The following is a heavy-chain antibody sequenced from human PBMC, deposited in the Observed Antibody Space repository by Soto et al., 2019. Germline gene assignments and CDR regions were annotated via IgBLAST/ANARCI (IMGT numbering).Heavy chain of an antibody. Sequence: GGSLRLSCAASGFTFSSYGMHWVRQAPGRGLEWVAVISYDGSNKYYADSVKGRFTISRDNSKNTLYLQMNSLRAEDTAVYYCAKDLSSSGWFHYFDYWGQGTLVTVSS. CDR2: ISYDGSNK. V-gene: IGHV3-30*18. D-gene: IGHD6-19*01. J-gene: IGHJ4*02. CDR3: AKDLSSSGWFHYFDY. CDR1: GFTFSSYG.